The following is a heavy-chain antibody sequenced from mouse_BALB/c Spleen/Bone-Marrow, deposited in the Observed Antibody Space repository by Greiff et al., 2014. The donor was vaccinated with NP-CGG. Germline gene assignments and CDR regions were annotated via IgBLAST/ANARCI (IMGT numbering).Heavy chain of an antibody. Sequence: VKLLESGAELVKPGASVKLSCKASGYTFTSYWMHWMKQRPGQGLEWIGEINPNGGRPNYNEKFKNRATLTVDKSSTTAYMQLSSMTAEDAAVYCCAREGKFYCFDYWGQGTPVTVSS. D-gene: IGHD1-3*01. CDR1: GYTFTSYW. CDR3: AREGKFYCFDY. CDR2: INPNGGRP. J-gene: IGHJ2*01. V-gene: IGHV1S81*02.